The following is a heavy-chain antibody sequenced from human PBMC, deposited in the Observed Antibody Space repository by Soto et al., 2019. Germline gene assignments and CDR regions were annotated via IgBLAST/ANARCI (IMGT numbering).Heavy chain of an antibody. V-gene: IGHV1-3*05. D-gene: IGHD2-21*02. J-gene: IGHJ4*02. CDR2: INAGNGNK. Sequence: QVQLVQSGAEEKKPGASVKVSCKASGYTFTSYAMHWVRQAPRQRHDRMGWINAGNGNKKYSQKFQVRVTITRDTSASTAYMELSSLRSEDTAVYYCARAWVVVTAPDYWGQGTLVTVSS. CDR1: GYTFTSYA. CDR3: ARAWVVVTAPDY.